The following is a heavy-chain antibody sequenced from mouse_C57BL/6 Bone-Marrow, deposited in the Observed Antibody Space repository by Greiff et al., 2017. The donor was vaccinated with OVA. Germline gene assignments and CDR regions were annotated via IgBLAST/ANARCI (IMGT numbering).Heavy chain of an antibody. CDR3: ARYWLTVSYYYAVDY. Sequence: VKLQESGAELMKPGASVKLSCKATGYTFTGYWIEWVKQRPGHGLEWIGEILPGSGSTNYNAKFQGKATLTADTSSNTAYMQLSSLTTEDSAIYYCARYWLTVSYYYAVDYWGQGTSVTVSS. V-gene: IGHV1-9*01. CDR2: ILPGSGST. CDR1: GYTFTGYW. D-gene: IGHD1-1*01. J-gene: IGHJ4*01.